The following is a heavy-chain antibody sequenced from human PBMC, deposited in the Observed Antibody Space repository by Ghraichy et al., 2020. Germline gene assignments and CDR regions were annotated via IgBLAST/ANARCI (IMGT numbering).Heavy chain of an antibody. V-gene: IGHV3-23*01. CDR2: IRGSGDST. J-gene: IGHJ4*02. CDR1: GFTFSSYA. Sequence: GGSLRLSCAASGFTFSSYAMNWVRQAPGKGLEWVSAIRGSGDSTYYADSVKGRFTISRDNSKNTLYLQMNSLRAEDTAMYYCAHHMTTVTAGHYWGQGTLVTVSS. CDR3: AHHMTTVTAGHY. D-gene: IGHD4-17*01.